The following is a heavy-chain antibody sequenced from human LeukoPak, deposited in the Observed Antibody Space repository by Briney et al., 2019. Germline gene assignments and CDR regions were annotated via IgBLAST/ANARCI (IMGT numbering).Heavy chain of an antibody. CDR1: GFTFSNAW. CDR2: IKSKTDGGTT. CDR3: TTRPWYYYDSSGYFSIDY. J-gene: IGHJ4*02. V-gene: IGHV3-15*01. Sequence: GGSLRLSCAASGFTFSNAWMSWVRQAPGKGLEWVGRIKSKTDGGTTDYAAPVKGRFTISRDDSKNTLYLQMNSLKTEDTAVYYCTTRPWYYYDSSGYFSIDYWGQGTLVTVSS. D-gene: IGHD3-22*01.